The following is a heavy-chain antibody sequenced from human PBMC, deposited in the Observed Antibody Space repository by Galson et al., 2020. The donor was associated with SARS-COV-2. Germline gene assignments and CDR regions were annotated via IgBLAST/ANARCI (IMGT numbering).Heavy chain of an antibody. D-gene: IGHD6-13*01. J-gene: IGHJ2*01. CDR3: AKAAGYSSTNYWYFDL. CDR1: GFTFEDYD. Sequence: SLKISCAASGFTFEDYDMHWVRQAPGKGLEWVSGISWNSGSIDYADSVKGRFTISRDNAKNSLHLQMNSLRAEDTALYYCAKAAGYSSTNYWYFDLWGRGTLVTVSS. V-gene: IGHV3-9*01. CDR2: ISWNSGSI.